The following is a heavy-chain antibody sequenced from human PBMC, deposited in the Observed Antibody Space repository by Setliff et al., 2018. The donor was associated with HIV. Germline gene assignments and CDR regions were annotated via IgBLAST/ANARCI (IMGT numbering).Heavy chain of an antibody. D-gene: IGHD3-16*01. V-gene: IGHV4-59*01. J-gene: IGHJ5*02. Sequence: SETLFLTCTVSGASISSDSWSWIRQSPGKGLEWIGFILNREITNYNPSLQSRASISMDTSKNQFSLKLHSVTAADTAIYHCAKGGASSHWLGPWGQGTLVTVSS. CDR3: AKGGASSHWLGP. CDR2: ILNREIT. CDR1: GASISSDS.